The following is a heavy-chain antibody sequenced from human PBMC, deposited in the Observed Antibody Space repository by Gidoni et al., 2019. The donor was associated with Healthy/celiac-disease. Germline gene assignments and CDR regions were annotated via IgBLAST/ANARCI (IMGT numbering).Heavy chain of an antibody. V-gene: IGHV3-7*01. D-gene: IGHD1-7*01. CDR2: IKQDGSEK. CDR1: GFTVSSSW. Sequence: EVQLVEYGGGLVQPGGARRRACAGSGFTVSSSWMSWVRQAPGKGLEWVANIKQDGSEKYYVDSVKGRFTISRDNAKNSLYLQMNSLRAEDTAVYYCAREELELLGGVDYWGQGTLVTVSS. CDR3: AREELELLGGVDY. J-gene: IGHJ4*02.